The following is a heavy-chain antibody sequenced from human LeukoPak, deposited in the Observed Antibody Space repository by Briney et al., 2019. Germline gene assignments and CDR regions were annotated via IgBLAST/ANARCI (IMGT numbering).Heavy chain of an antibody. CDR3: ARGQGATVPQVGKSWFDP. D-gene: IGHD1-26*01. J-gene: IGHJ5*02. Sequence: PSETLSLTCAVYIDSFSNYHWNWTRQTPAKGVEWLGEVNESGGTNISPSLRSRVILSVDTSKNQFSLKLISVTVADTAIYYCARGQGATVPQVGKSWFDPWGQGTRVTVSS. V-gene: IGHV4-34*01. CDR2: VNESGGT. CDR1: IDSFSNYH.